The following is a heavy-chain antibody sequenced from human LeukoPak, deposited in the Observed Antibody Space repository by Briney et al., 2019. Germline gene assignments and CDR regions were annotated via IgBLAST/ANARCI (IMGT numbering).Heavy chain of an antibody. Sequence: PGGSLRLSCAASGFTFSSYAMSWVRQAPGKGLEWVSAISGGGGSTYYADSVKGRFTTSRDNSKNTLYLQMNSLRAEDTAVYYCAKENNLGSYFDYWGQGTLVTVSS. CDR2: ISGGGGST. J-gene: IGHJ4*02. V-gene: IGHV3-23*01. CDR3: AKENNLGSYFDY. CDR1: GFTFSSYA. D-gene: IGHD1/OR15-1a*01.